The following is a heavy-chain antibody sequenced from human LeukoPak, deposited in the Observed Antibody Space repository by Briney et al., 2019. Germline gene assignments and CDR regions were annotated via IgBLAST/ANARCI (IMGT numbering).Heavy chain of an antibody. CDR1: GFTVSSNY. J-gene: IGHJ6*03. Sequence: GGSLRLSCAASGFTVSSNYMSCVRQAPGKGLEWVSVIYSGGSTYYADSVKGRFTISRDNSKNTLYLQMNSLRAEDTAVYYCASGGDYYGSGSSQINYYYYMDVWGKGTTVTISS. V-gene: IGHV3-66*01. CDR2: IYSGGST. CDR3: ASGGDYYGSGSSQINYYYYMDV. D-gene: IGHD3-10*01.